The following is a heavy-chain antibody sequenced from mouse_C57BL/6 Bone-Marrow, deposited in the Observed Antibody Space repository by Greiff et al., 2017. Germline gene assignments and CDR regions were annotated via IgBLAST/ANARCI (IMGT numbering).Heavy chain of an antibody. CDR3: ARPKLAQDWYFDV. V-gene: IGHV1-61*01. CDR2: IYPSDSET. D-gene: IGHD3-1*01. CDR1: GYTFTSYW. J-gene: IGHJ1*03. Sequence: QVQLQQPGAELVRPGSSVKLSCKASGYTFTSYWMDWVKQRPGQGLEWIGNIYPSDSETHYNQKFKDKATLTVDKSSSTAYMQLSSLTSEDSAVYYFARPKLAQDWYFDVWGTGTTVTVSS.